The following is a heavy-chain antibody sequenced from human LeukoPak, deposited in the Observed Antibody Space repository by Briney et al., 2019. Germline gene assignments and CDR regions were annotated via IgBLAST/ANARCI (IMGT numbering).Heavy chain of an antibody. CDR3: ARAYPESSGWHYYYYGMDV. J-gene: IGHJ6*02. CDR2: IYSDGSST. Sequence: GSLRLSCAASGFTVSSNYMSWVRQAPGKGLEWVSVIYSDGSSTSYADSVKGRFTISRDNAKNTLYLQMNSLRAEDTAVYYCARAYPESSGWHYYYYGMDVWGQGTTVTVSS. D-gene: IGHD6-19*01. V-gene: IGHV3-74*01. CDR1: GFTVSSNY.